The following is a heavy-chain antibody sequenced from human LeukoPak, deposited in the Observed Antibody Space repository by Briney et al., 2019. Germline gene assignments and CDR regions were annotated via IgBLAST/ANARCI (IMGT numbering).Heavy chain of an antibody. D-gene: IGHD3-16*01. CDR1: GHTLTELS. CDR2: FDIEDEKR. V-gene: IGHV1-24*01. Sequence: ASVKVSCKVSGHTLTELSVHWVRQAPGKGLEWLRGFDIEDEKRWYERKFRGRVTVTEDTSIDTAYMELSGLTSDDTAVYFCTTEYMTSAWRWGYWGQGTLVVVSS. CDR3: TTEYMTSAWRWGY. J-gene: IGHJ4*02.